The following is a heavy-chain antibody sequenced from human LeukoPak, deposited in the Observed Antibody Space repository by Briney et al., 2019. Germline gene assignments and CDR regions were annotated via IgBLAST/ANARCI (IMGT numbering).Heavy chain of an antibody. J-gene: IGHJ4*02. CDR1: GFIFNNYV. CDR2: SGGGGGRT. CDR3: ASSPSD. V-gene: IGHV3-23*01. Sequence: PGGSLRLSCAASGFIFNNYVMSWVRQGPGKGLEWVSASGGGGGRTYYADSVKGRFTISRDNSKNTLFLQMGSLRAEDTAVYYCASSPSDWGQGTLVTVSS.